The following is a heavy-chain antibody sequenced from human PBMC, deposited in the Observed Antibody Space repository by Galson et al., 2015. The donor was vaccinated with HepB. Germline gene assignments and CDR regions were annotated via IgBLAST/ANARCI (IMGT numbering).Heavy chain of an antibody. CDR2: ISAYNGNT. J-gene: IGHJ5*02. CDR1: GYTFTSYG. Sequence: SVKVSCKASGYTFTSYGISWVRQAPGQGLEWMGWISAYNGNTNYAQKLQGRVTMTTDTSTSTAYMELRSLRSDDTAVYYCARVYIAAAGTPVWFDPWGQGTLVTVSS. CDR3: ARVYIAAAGTPVWFDP. V-gene: IGHV1-18*04. D-gene: IGHD6-13*01.